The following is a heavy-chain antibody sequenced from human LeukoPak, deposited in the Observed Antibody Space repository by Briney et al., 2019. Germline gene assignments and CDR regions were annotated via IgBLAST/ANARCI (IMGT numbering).Heavy chain of an antibody. V-gene: IGHV4-4*07. D-gene: IGHD1-26*01. Sequence: PSETLPLTCTVSGGSISSYHWSWIRQAAGKGLEWIGRIYTNETTNSNPSLKSRVTMSIDTSKNQFSLRLRSVTAADTAVYFCARNRGSHRYYYGLDVWGQGTTVTVSS. CDR2: IYTNETT. CDR1: GGSISSYH. CDR3: ARNRGSHRYYYGLDV. J-gene: IGHJ6*02.